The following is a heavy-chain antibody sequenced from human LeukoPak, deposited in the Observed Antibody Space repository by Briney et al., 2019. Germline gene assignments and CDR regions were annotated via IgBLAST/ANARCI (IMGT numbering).Heavy chain of an antibody. J-gene: IGHJ3*02. V-gene: IGHV4-59*11. CDR3: ARDLITVTKGFDI. CDR2: ISYIGST. CDR1: TDSISSHY. Sequence: SETLSLTCAVSTDSISSHYWSWIRQPPGKGLEWIGYISYIGSTNYNPSLKSRVTISIDTSKNQISLKLRSVTAADTAVYYCARDLITVTKGFDIWGQGTMVSVSS. D-gene: IGHD4-17*01.